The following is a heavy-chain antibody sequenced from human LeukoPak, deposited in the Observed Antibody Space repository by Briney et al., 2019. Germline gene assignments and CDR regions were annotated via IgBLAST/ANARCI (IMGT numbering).Heavy chain of an antibody. CDR1: GGSISSYY. V-gene: IGHV4-59*01. CDR2: IYYSGST. CDR3: ARGQGYYDSSGYYYRTDYFDY. J-gene: IGHJ4*02. Sequence: SETLSLTCTVSGGSISSYYWSWIRQPPGKGLEWIGYIYYSGSTDSNPSLKSRVTISVDTSKNQFSLKLSSVTAADTAVYYCARGQGYYDSSGYYYRTDYFDYWGQGTLVTVAS. D-gene: IGHD3-22*01.